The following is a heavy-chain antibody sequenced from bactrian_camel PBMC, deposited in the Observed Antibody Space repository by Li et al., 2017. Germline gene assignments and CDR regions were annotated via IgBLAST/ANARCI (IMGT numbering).Heavy chain of an antibody. CDR3: AQGYIDASGA. V-gene: IGHV3S54*01. CDR2: IYTGHTRGDIT. Sequence: HVQLVESGGGSVQAGGSLTLSCVVSGGSFSGKCMGWFRQAPSHEREGVAAIYTGHTRGDITYVPDSLKGRFTISRDNAKNTLYLQLNSLKTEDTAMYYCAQGYIDASGARGQGTQVTVS. J-gene: IGHJ4*01. CDR1: GGSFSGKC. D-gene: IGHD1*01.